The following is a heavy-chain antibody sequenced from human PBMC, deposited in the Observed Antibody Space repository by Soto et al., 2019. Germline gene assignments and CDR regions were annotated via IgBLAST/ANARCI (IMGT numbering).Heavy chain of an antibody. CDR2: VQMSGTT. CDR1: GASVRSYH. J-gene: IGHJ5*02. V-gene: IGHV4-4*07. CDR3: AKDRSTVRWFDP. D-gene: IGHD4-17*01. Sequence: SETLSLTCAVSGASVRSYHWSRIRQAAGKGLEWIGRVQMSGTTNYNPSLKTRVTMSLDTSKNEVSLRMTSVTAADTAVYFCAKDRSTVRWFDPWGQGILDTVS.